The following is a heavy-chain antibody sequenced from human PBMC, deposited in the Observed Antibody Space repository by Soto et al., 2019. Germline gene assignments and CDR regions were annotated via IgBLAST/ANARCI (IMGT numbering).Heavy chain of an antibody. Sequence: QVQVVQSGVEVMRPGSSVKVSCKASGDTFKNCVISWVRQAPGQGLEWMGGIIPLFGTTDVAQRFQGRLTITTDESTTTAYMALSRLRSEDTATYYGAAELGFGKLSVVWGQGTTVIVSS. CDR1: GDTFKNCV. V-gene: IGHV1-69*01. D-gene: IGHD3-10*01. CDR2: IIPLFGTT. J-gene: IGHJ6*02. CDR3: AAELGFGKLSVV.